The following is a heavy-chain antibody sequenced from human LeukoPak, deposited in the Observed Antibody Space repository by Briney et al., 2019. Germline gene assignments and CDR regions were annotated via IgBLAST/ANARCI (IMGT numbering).Heavy chain of an antibody. CDR1: RFTFSNYV. Sequence: GGSLRLSCAASRFTFSNYVMHWVCQAPGKGLEWVAVISYDGSDKYYADSVKGRFTISRDNSKNTLYLQMNSLRAEDTAVYYCAKDPRRYSRTGGYFDYWGQGTLVTVSS. J-gene: IGHJ4*02. D-gene: IGHD6-13*01. CDR3: AKDPRRYSRTGGYFDY. V-gene: IGHV3-30*18. CDR2: ISYDGSDK.